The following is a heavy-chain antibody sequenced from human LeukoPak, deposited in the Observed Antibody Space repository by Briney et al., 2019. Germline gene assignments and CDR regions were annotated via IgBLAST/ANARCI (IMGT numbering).Heavy chain of an antibody. CDR3: ATCGTAAHWYFDL. J-gene: IGHJ2*01. Sequence: SETLSLTCTVSGGSISSGDYYWSRIRQPPGRGLEWIGYIYYSGSTYYNPSLKSRVTISVDTSKNQFSLKLSSVTAADTAVYYCATCGTAAHWYFDLWGRGTLVTVSS. D-gene: IGHD1-26*01. V-gene: IGHV4-30-4*01. CDR2: IYYSGST. CDR1: GGSISSGDYY.